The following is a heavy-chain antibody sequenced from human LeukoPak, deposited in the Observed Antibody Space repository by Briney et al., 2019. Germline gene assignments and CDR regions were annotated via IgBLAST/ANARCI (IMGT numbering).Heavy chain of an antibody. CDR3: ARTATDTGEFDY. CDR2: ISSSSSSI. D-gene: IGHD6-13*01. J-gene: IGHJ4*02. CDR1: GFTFSSHS. V-gene: IGHV3-21*01. Sequence: GGSLRLSCVASGFTFSSHSMNWVRQAPGKGLECVSSISSSSSSIYYADSVKGRFTISRDDAKNSLYLQMNSLRAEDTAVYYCARTATDTGEFDYWGQGTLVTVSS.